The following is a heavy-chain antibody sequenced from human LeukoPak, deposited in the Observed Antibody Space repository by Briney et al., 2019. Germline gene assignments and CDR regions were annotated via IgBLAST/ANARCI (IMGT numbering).Heavy chain of an antibody. J-gene: IGHJ4*02. CDR1: GYTFTSYA. Sequence: GASVKVSCKASGYTFTSYAMNWVRQAPGQGLEWMGGIIPIFGTANYAQKFQGRVTITADESTSTAYMELSSLRSEDTAVYYCASRGIAAAAVDYWGQGTLVTVSS. V-gene: IGHV1-69*13. CDR3: ASRGIAAAAVDY. CDR2: IIPIFGTA. D-gene: IGHD6-13*01.